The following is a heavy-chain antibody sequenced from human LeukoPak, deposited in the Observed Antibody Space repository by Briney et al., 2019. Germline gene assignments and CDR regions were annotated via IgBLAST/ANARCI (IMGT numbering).Heavy chain of an antibody. CDR2: ISRSGDNT. CDR1: GFTFSSYA. J-gene: IGHJ4*02. Sequence: GGPLRLPCGVSGFTFSSYAMTWVREAPGKGLEWGSGISRSGDNTDYADSVKGRFTISRDNPKNMVYLQMNSLRVEDTAVYFCATRSYSAGRDFWGQGTLVTVSS. D-gene: IGHD6-13*01. V-gene: IGHV3-23*01. CDR3: ATRSYSAGRDF.